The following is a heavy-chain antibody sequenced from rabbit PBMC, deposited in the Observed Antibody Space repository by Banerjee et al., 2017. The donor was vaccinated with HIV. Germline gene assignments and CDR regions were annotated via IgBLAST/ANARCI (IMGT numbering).Heavy chain of an antibody. J-gene: IGHJ4*01. CDR2: IYTGSSGSP. V-gene: IGHV1S45*01. CDR3: ARDDTGGVIYYNL. Sequence: QQQLEESGGGLVTPAGTLTLTCKASGFSFSSDYCMCWVRQAPGKGPEWIACIYTGSSGSPYSPSWAKGRFTLSKTSSTTVTLQMTSLTAADTAPYFCARDDTGGVIYYNLWGPGTLVTVS. D-gene: IGHD7-1*01. CDR1: GFSFSSDYC.